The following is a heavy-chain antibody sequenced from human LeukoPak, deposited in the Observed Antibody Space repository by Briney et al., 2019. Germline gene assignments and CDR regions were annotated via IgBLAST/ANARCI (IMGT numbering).Heavy chain of an antibody. V-gene: IGHV3-30-3*01. CDR1: GFTFSSYA. Sequence: PGGSLRLSCAASGFTFSSYAMHWVRQAPGKGLEWVAVISYDGSNKYYADSVKGRFTISRDNSKNTLYLQMNSLRAEDTAVYYCARDGSASIRGSGIPFPDYWGQGTLVTVSS. J-gene: IGHJ4*02. CDR3: ARDGSASIRGSGIPFPDY. CDR2: ISYDGSNK. D-gene: IGHD3-10*01.